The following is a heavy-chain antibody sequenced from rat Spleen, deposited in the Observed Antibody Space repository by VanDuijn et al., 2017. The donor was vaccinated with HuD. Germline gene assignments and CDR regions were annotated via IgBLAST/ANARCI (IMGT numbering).Heavy chain of an antibody. D-gene: IGHD1-12*02. CDR1: GFTFSSNW. V-gene: IGHV5-27*01. Sequence: EVQLVESGGGLVQPGSPLKLSCAASGFTFSSNWLNWIRQAPGKGLEWVAYISNGGGSTYYRDSVKGRFTISRDNAKSTLYLQMDSLRSEDTATYYCTTYYYNGPNYWGQGVMVTVSS. CDR3: TTYYYNGPNY. CDR2: ISNGGGST. J-gene: IGHJ2*01.